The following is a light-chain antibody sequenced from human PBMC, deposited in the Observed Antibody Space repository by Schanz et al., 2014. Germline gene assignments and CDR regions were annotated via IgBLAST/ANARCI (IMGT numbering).Light chain of an antibody. Sequence: QSALIQPPSVSGSPGQSVTISCTGTSSDVGSYNYVSWYQQYPGKAPKLMIYEVSKRPSGVPDRFSASKSGNTASLTVSGLQAEDEAYYYCCSYTGSVLFGGGTKLTVL. J-gene: IGLJ2*01. V-gene: IGLV2-8*01. CDR1: SSDVGSYNY. CDR3: CSYTGSVL. CDR2: EVS.